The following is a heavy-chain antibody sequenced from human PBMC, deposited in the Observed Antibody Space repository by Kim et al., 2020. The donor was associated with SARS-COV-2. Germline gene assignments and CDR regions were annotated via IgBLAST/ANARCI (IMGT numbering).Heavy chain of an antibody. J-gene: IGHJ6*02. Sequence: KSRVTLSVDTSKNQFSLKLSSVTAADTAVYYCARVITMVRGVIRSYGMDVWGQGTTVTVSS. CDR3: ARVITMVRGVIRSYGMDV. D-gene: IGHD3-10*01. V-gene: IGHV4-34*01.